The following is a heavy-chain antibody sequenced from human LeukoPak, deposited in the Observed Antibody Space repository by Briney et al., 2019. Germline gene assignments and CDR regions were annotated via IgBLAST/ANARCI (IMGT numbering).Heavy chain of an antibody. J-gene: IGHJ5*01. D-gene: IGHD1-1*01. V-gene: IGHV1-46*01. CDR2: INPSGSTT. Sequence: PGRSLRLSCAASGYTFTSYFMHWVRQAPGQGLEWLGMINPSGSTTTYAQKFQGRVTMTRDTSTSTVYMELSSLRSEDTAVYYCARETSDSWGQGTLVTVSS. CDR3: ARETSDS. CDR1: GYTFTSYF.